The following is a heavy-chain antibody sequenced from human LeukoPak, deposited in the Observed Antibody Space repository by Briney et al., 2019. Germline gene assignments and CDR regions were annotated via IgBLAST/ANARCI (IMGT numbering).Heavy chain of an antibody. CDR3: ARQRDLYGDLTFDY. D-gene: IGHD4-17*01. J-gene: IGHJ4*02. V-gene: IGHV4-59*08. Sequence: SETLSLTCTVSGGSIDNNYWSWIRQPPGKGLEWIGYVYYTGSTNYNPSLKSRVTISVDTSKNQFSLKLNSVTAADTAIYYCARQRDLYGDLTFDYWGQGTLVTVSS. CDR2: VYYTGST. CDR1: GGSIDNNY.